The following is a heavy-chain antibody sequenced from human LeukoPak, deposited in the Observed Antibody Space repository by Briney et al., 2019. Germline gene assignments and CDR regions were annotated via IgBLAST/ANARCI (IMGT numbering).Heavy chain of an antibody. J-gene: IGHJ3*02. CDR3: ARAGFDI. V-gene: IGHV4-38-2*01. CDR2: SFYSGTT. CDR1: GYSISSGNY. Sequence: SETLSLTCAVSGYSISSGNYWGWIRQPPGKGLEWIGSSFYSGTTYYNPSHKSRVTISIDTSKNQVSLNLRSVTAADTAVYYCARAGFDIWGQGTMVTVSS.